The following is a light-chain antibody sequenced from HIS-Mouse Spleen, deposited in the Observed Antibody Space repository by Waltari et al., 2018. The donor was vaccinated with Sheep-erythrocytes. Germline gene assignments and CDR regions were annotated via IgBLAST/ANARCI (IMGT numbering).Light chain of an antibody. V-gene: IGLV3-1*01. CDR1: KLGDKY. Sequence: SYELTQPPSVSVSPGQTASITCSGDKLGDKYACWYQQKPGQSPVLVIYHDSNRPSGIPGRFSGSNSGNTATLTISGTQAMDEADYYCQAWDSSTAVFGGGTKLTVL. CDR2: HDS. J-gene: IGLJ2*01. CDR3: QAWDSSTAV.